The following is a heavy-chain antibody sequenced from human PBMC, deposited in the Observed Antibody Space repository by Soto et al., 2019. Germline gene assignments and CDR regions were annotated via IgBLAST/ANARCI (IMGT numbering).Heavy chain of an antibody. CDR3: ARVYSGSYYFDY. D-gene: IGHD1-26*01. CDR2: IYYSGST. CDR1: GGSISSGGYY. Sequence: SETLSLTCTVSGGSISSGGYYWSWIRQHPGKGLEWIGYIYYSGSTYYNPSLKSRVTISVDTSKNQLSLKLSSVTAADTAVYYCARVYSGSYYFDYWGQGTLVTVSS. V-gene: IGHV4-31*03. J-gene: IGHJ4*02.